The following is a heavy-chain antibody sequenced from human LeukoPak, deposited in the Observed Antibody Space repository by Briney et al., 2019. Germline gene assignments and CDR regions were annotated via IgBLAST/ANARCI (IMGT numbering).Heavy chain of an antibody. V-gene: IGHV3-7*04. CDR1: GFTFSSYW. J-gene: IGHJ5*02. CDR2: IKQDGSEK. D-gene: IGHD1-1*01. Sequence: GGSLRLSCAASGFTFSSYWMSWVRQAPGKGLEWVANIKQDGSEKYYVDSVKGRFTISRDNAKNSLYLQMNSLRAEDTAVYYCARGSVHNWNDANWFDPWGQGTLVTVSP. CDR3: ARGSVHNWNDANWFDP.